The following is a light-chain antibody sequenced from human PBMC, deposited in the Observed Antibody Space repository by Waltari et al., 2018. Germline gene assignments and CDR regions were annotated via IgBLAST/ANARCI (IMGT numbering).Light chain of an antibody. Sequence: EIVLTQSPGTLSLSPGERASLSCRARPSLSHNYVASYQHNPGQAPTLLIFDASRRATGIPDRFSGSGSGTDFTLTISSLEPEDFAVYYCQKYGSTPRPFGGGTK. CDR1: PSLSHNY. CDR3: QKYGSTPRP. J-gene: IGKJ4*01. CDR2: DAS. V-gene: IGKV3-20*01.